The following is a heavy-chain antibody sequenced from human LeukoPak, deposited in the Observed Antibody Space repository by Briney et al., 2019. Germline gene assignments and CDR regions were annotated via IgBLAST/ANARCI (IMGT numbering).Heavy chain of an antibody. V-gene: IGHV3-30*03. CDR2: ISYDGNNK. CDR1: GFTFSSYG. J-gene: IGHJ6*02. D-gene: IGHD3-10*01. CDR3: ARDTGPSRRGGGSGSYAPYYYYGMDV. Sequence: PGRSLRLSCAASGFTFSSYGMHWVRQAPGKGLEWVAVISYDGNNKYYADSVKGRFTISRDNSKNTLYLQMNSLRAEDTAVYYCARDTGPSRRGGGSGSYAPYYYYGMDVWGQGTTVTVSS.